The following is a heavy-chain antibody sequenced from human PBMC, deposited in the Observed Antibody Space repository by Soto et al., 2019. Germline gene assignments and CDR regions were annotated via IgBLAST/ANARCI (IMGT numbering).Heavy chain of an antibody. CDR1: GYSFTSYW. D-gene: IGHD4-17*01. Sequence: PGESLKISCKGSGYSFTSYWIGWVRQMPGKGLEWMGIIYPGDSDTRYSPSFQGQVTISADKSISTAYLQWSSLKASDTAMYYCARHPTRSLYGDYVRRYYYGMDVWGQGTTVTVSS. CDR3: ARHPTRSLYGDYVRRYYYGMDV. CDR2: IYPGDSDT. V-gene: IGHV5-51*01. J-gene: IGHJ6*02.